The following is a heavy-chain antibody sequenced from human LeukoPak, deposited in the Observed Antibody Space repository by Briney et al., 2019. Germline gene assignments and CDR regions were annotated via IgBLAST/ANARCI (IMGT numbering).Heavy chain of an antibody. D-gene: IGHD2-15*01. Sequence: KSSETLSLTCAVYGGSFSGYYWSWIRQPPGKGLEWIGEVNHSGSTNYNPSLKSRVTISVDRSKNQFSLNLSSVTAADTAVYYCARLFDINWFDPWGQGTLVTVSS. CDR2: VNHSGST. CDR3: ARLFDINWFDP. J-gene: IGHJ5*02. CDR1: GGSFSGYY. V-gene: IGHV4-34*01.